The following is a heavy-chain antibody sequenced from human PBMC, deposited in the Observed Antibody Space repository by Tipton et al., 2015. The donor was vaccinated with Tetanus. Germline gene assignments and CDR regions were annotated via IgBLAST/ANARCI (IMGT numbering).Heavy chain of an antibody. CDR1: GDRLSSDIAA. Sequence: GLVKPSQTLSVTCVISGDRLSSDIAAWYWIRQSPSRGLEWLGRTYYRSKWSNDYAVSVKSRVTITSDTSKNQFSLQLNSVTPEDTAVYYCARYSSGWYIDYWGQGTLVTVSS. V-gene: IGHV6-1*01. D-gene: IGHD6-19*01. CDR3: ARYSSGWYIDY. CDR2: TYYRSKWSN. J-gene: IGHJ4*02.